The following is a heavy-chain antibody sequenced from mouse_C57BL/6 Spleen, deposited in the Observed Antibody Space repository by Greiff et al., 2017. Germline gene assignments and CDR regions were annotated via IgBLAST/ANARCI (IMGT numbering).Heavy chain of an antibody. Sequence: VKLQQPGAELVKPGASVKLSCKASGYTFTSYWMHWVQQRPGRGLEWIGSIDPNSGGTKYNEKFKSQATMSVDKPSSTVYMQLSSLTSEDTAVYYCAREDGCYAFWGQGTSVTVSS. D-gene: IGHD2-12*01. V-gene: IGHV1-72*01. CDR3: AREDGCYAF. CDR2: IDPNSGGT. J-gene: IGHJ4*01. CDR1: GYTFTSYW.